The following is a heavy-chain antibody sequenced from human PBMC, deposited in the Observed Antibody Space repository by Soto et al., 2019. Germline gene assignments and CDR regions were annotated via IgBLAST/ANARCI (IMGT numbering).Heavy chain of an antibody. CDR1: GFTFSSYG. CDR3: VKDRAVVVSFWFDP. V-gene: IGHV3-30*02. Sequence: GGSLRLSCAASGFTFSSYGMHWVRQAPGKGLEWVAVISSNGSNKYYADSVKGRFTISRDNSKNSLYLQMSSLRAEDTAVYYCVKDRAVVVSFWFDPWGQGTLVTVSS. D-gene: IGHD2-15*01. CDR2: ISSNGSNK. J-gene: IGHJ5*02.